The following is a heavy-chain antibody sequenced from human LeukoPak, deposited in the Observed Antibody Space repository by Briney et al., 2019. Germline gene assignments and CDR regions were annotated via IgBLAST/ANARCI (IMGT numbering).Heavy chain of an antibody. CDR2: FYYSGNT. Sequence: SETLSLTCTVSGGSIRSSSYYWGWIRQSPGKGLEWIGSFYYSGNTYYNPSLKSRVTISVDTSKKQFSLNLTSVTAADTAVYYCARAILVVPTAHFDYWGQGTLVTVSS. CDR1: GGSIRSSSYY. J-gene: IGHJ4*02. V-gene: IGHV4-39*07. D-gene: IGHD2-2*01. CDR3: ARAILVVPTAHFDY.